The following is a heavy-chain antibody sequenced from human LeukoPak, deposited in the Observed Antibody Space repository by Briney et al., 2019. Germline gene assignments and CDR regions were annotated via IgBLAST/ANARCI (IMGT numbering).Heavy chain of an antibody. Sequence: RSSETLSLTCTVAGGSINNYYWSWIRQPPGKGLESIGYIYYSGSTNYNPSLNSRVTISVDTSKNQFSPKLSSVTAADTAVYYWSRLQRFGELPLPYYFGMDVWGQGTTVTVSS. CDR3: SRLQRFGELPLPYYFGMDV. V-gene: IGHV4-59*08. J-gene: IGHJ6*02. CDR1: GGSINNYY. CDR2: IYYSGST. D-gene: IGHD3-10*01.